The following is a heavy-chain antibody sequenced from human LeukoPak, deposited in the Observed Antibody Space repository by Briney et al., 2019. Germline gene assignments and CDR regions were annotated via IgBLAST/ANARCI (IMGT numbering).Heavy chain of an antibody. CDR1: GDSISSGDYY. J-gene: IGHJ4*02. V-gene: IGHV4-61*08. CDR2: IYYSGST. CDR3: ARGGEYPSRYSNTWSTFDY. Sequence: SETLSLTCTVSGDSISSGDYYWSWIRQPPGKGLEWIGYIYYSGSTNYNPSLKSRVTISVDTSKNQFSLKLSSVTAADTAVYYCARGGEYPSRYSNTWSTFDYWGQGTLVTVSS. D-gene: IGHD6-13*01.